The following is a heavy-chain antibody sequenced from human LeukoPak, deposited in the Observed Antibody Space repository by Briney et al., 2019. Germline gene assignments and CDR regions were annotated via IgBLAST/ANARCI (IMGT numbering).Heavy chain of an antibody. CDR2: ISYDGINK. J-gene: IGHJ4*02. CDR1: GCTFSSYC. CDR3: ARERGYSGYGHFDY. D-gene: IGHD5-12*01. V-gene: IGHV3-30*04. Sequence: GGSLRLSCAASGCTFSSYCMHWVRQAPGKGREWVAFISYDGINKYYADYVKRRFNISRDNYKTPLYLQMNSMRADDTAVYYCARERGYSGYGHFDYWGQGTLVTVSS.